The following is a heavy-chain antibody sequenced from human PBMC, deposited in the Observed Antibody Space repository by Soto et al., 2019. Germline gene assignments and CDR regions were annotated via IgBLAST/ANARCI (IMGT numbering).Heavy chain of an antibody. V-gene: IGHV4-39*01. D-gene: IGHD2-2*01. Sequence: SATLSLTCTVTSASISSSSYHWAWIRQPPGKGLEWIGSIYYSGTTYYNPSLKSRVTISVDTSKNQFSLKLSSVTAADTAVYYCARGRTSGTLYDYWGQGTLVTVS. J-gene: IGHJ4*02. CDR2: IYYSGTT. CDR3: ARGRTSGTLYDY. CDR1: SASISSSSYH.